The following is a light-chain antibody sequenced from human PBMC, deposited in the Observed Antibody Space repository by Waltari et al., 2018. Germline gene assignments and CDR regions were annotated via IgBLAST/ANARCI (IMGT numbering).Light chain of an antibody. Sequence: EVVLTQSPATLSLSQGERATLSCRADQNIGTSLAWYQQKPGQAPRLVIYESSNRAPGIPPRFSGSGSVTDFTLTISSLEPEDFALYYCQQRRDWPTFTFGGGTKVE. CDR2: ESS. J-gene: IGKJ4*01. CDR1: QNIGTS. V-gene: IGKV3-11*01. CDR3: QQRRDWPTFT.